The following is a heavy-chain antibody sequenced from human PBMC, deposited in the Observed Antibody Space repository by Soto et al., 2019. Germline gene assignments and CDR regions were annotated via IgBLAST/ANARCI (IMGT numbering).Heavy chain of an antibody. V-gene: IGHV3-23*01. CDR3: ARGLASGLTRGYYNYYVLDV. D-gene: IGHD3-10*01. Sequence: QPGGSLRLSCAASGTTFNSYALSWVRQAPGKGLEWVSCITGSGGTTYYADSVKGRFTISRDNSKNTLYLQMNSLGAVDTAVYYCARGLASGLTRGYYNYYVLDVWGQGTTVTVSS. CDR1: GTTFNSYA. CDR2: ITGSGGTT. J-gene: IGHJ6*02.